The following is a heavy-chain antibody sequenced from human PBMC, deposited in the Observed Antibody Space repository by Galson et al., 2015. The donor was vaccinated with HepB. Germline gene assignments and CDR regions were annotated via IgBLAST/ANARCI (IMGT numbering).Heavy chain of an antibody. CDR1: GFIFSKYD. J-gene: IGHJ5*02. D-gene: IGHD3-3*01. Sequence: SLRLSCAASGFIFSKYDMYWVRQAPGKGLEWVALISPDGSTQYYADSVKGRFSISRDNSRNTLNLQMGRLRAEDTAVYYCAKGHYDSWSGFPVSPHSDLWGQGTLVTVSS. CDR3: AKGHYDSWSGFPVSPHSDL. CDR2: ISPDGSTQ. V-gene: IGHV3-30*18.